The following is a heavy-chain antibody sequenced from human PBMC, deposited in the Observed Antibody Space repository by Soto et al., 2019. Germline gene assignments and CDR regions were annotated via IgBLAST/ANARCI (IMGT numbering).Heavy chain of an antibody. CDR3: ASMRLSIAVAAPGNWFDP. Sequence: ASVKVSCKASGYTFTSYGISWVRQAPGQGLEWMGWISGYNGKTNYAQKVQDRVTMTTDTSTSTVYLELRSLRFDDTAVYYCASMRLSIAVAAPGNWFDPWGQGTLVTVSS. V-gene: IGHV1-18*01. CDR2: ISGYNGKT. CDR1: GYTFTSYG. D-gene: IGHD6-19*01. J-gene: IGHJ5*02.